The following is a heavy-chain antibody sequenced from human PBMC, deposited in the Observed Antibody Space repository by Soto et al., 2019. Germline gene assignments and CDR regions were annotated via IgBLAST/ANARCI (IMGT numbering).Heavy chain of an antibody. CDR2: IIPIFGTA. D-gene: IGHD3-22*01. CDR3: ARVGAYYYDSSGYSPFDY. V-gene: IGHV1-69*13. J-gene: IGHJ4*02. CDR1: GGTFSSYA. Sequence: SVKVSCKASGGTFSSYAISWVRQAPGQGLEWMGGIIPIFGTANYAQKFQGRVTITADESTSTAYMELSSLRSEDTAVYYCARVGAYYYDSSGYSPFDYWGQGTLVTV.